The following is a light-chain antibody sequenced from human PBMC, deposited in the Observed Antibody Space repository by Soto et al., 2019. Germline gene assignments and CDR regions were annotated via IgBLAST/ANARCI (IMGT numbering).Light chain of an antibody. V-gene: IGKV3-20*01. Sequence: EIVLAQSPGTLSLSPGERATLSCRASQSVTNSFLAWHQQKPGQAPRLLIYGASRRATGIPDRFTGSGSGTDFTLTISRLEPEDFAVYYCQQYVSSPWAFGQGTKVEI. CDR1: QSVTNSF. J-gene: IGKJ1*01. CDR3: QQYVSSPWA. CDR2: GAS.